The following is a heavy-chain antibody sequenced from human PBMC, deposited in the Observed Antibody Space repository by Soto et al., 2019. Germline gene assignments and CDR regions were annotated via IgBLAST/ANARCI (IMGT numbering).Heavy chain of an antibody. Sequence: GGSLRLSWASSRFTFTGYGVNWVRHSPGRGLEXVSSISSISSCINYADSVTGRFTFSRDNAKNSLNRQMNRLRAEDTGVYYCVTDPYYYDSSGYYSPERYFDYWGQGTLVTVSS. CDR1: RFTFTGYG. CDR2: ISSISSCI. D-gene: IGHD3-22*01. V-gene: IGHV3-21*01. J-gene: IGHJ4*02. CDR3: VTDPYYYDSSGYYSPERYFDY.